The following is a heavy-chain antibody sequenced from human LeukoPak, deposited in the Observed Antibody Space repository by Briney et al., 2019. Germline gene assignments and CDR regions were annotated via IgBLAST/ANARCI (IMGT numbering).Heavy chain of an antibody. V-gene: IGHV1-24*01. Sequence: ASVKVSCKVSGYTLTELSMHWVRQAPGKGLEWMGGFDPEDGETIYAQKFQGRVTMTEDTSTDTAYMELSSLRSEDTAVYYCARVTTWGDYFDYWGQGTLVTVSS. CDR2: FDPEDGET. J-gene: IGHJ4*02. D-gene: IGHD3-16*01. CDR3: ARVTTWGDYFDY. CDR1: GYTLTELS.